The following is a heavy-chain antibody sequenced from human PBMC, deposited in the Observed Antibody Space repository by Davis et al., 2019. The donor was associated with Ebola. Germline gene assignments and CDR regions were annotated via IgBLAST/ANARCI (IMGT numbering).Heavy chain of an antibody. J-gene: IGHJ4*02. CDR3: GRGRSDSHYTYFDS. V-gene: IGHV3-7*01. CDR1: GLSFGDFY. Sequence: GGSLRLSCTASGLSFGDFYVSWVRQTPGKGLEWVANIKKDGKDKFYVDSVKGRFTISRDNAKNSLYLQMNSLRPEDTAVYYCGRGRSDSHYTYFDSWGQGVLVTVSS. CDR2: IKKDGKDK. D-gene: IGHD3-22*01.